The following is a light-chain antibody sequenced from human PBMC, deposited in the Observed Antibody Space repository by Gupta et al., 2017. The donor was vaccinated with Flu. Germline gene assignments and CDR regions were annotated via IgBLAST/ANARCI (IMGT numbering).Light chain of an antibody. CDR1: QSLVYSDGNTY. V-gene: IGKV2-30*01. CDR3: SQGERWPYT. J-gene: IGKJ2*01. CDR2: KGS. Sequence: DVVLTQSPLSLPVTLGQPASISCRSTQSLVYSDGNTYLSWFQQRPGQSPRRLISKGSDRDSGVPDRFNGSGSGTDFTLKITSVEAEDVGVYFCSQGERWPYTFGQGTKLEIK.